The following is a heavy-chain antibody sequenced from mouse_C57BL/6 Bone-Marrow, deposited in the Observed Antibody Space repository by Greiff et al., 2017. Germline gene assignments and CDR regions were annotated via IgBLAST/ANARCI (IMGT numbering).Heavy chain of an antibody. D-gene: IGHD1-1*01. CDR2: IRLKSDNYAT. Sequence: EVRLVESGGGLVQPGGSMKLSCVASGFTFSNYWMNWVRQSPEKGLEWVAQIRLKSDNYATHYAESVKGRFTISRDDSKSSVYLQMNNLRAEDTGIYYCTAYYYGSSYAMDYWGQGTSVTVSS. CDR3: TAYYYGSSYAMDY. V-gene: IGHV6-3*01. J-gene: IGHJ4*01. CDR1: GFTFSNYW.